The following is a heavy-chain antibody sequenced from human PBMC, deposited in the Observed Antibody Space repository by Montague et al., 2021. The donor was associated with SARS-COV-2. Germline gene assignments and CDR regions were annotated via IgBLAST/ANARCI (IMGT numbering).Heavy chain of an antibody. CDR1: GGSISSSSYY. J-gene: IGHJ4*02. CDR3: ARLPDQLLWFGELFDY. D-gene: IGHD3-10*01. CDR2: IYYSGST. V-gene: IGHV4-39*01. Sequence: SETLSLTCTVSGGSISSSSYYWGWIRQPPGKGLEWIGSIYYSGSTYYNPSLKSRVTISVDTSKNQFSLKLSSVIAADTAVYYCARLPDQLLWFGELFDYWGQGTLVTVSS.